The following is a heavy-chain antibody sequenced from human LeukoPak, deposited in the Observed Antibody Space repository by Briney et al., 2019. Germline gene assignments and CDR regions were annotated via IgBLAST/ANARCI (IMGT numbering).Heavy chain of an antibody. CDR1: GGTFSSYA. V-gene: IGHV1-69*05. D-gene: IGHD2-2*01. CDR3: ARDRKGCSSTSCYVLYYYYYMDV. J-gene: IGHJ6*03. CDR2: IIPIFGTA. Sequence: GASVKVSCKASGGTFSSYAISWVRQAPGQGLEWMGRIIPIFGTANYAQKFQGRVTITTDESTSTAYMELSSLRSEDTAVYYCARDRKGCSSTSCYVLYYYYYMDVWGKGTTVTVSS.